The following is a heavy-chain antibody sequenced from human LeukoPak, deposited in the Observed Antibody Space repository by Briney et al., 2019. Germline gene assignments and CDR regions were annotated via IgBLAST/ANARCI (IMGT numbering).Heavy chain of an antibody. Sequence: GGSLRLSCAASGFNFGSYTMHWVRQAPGKGLEWVSFITPNADRTSYADSVEGRFTISRDNPRNTVYMQMNSLRDEDTAVYYCAIMHGYYDGSGYWVQWGQGTLVTVSS. D-gene: IGHD3-22*01. CDR1: GFNFGSYT. V-gene: IGHV3-23*01. J-gene: IGHJ1*01. CDR3: AIMHGYYDGSGYWVQ. CDR2: ITPNADRT.